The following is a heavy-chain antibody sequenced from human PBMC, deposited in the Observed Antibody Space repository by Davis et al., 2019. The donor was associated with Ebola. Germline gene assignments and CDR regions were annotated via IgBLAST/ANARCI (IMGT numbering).Heavy chain of an antibody. J-gene: IGHJ3*02. V-gene: IGHV1-18*01. CDR1: AGTFSSYA. Sequence: ASAKVSCKASAGTFSSYAISWVRQAPGQGLEWMGWISAYNGNTNHAQKLQGRLTMTTDTSTSTAYMELRSLRSDDTAVYYCARNQPNWGFFILPGAFDIWGQGTMVTVSS. CDR3: ARNQPNWGFFILPGAFDI. CDR2: ISAYNGNT. D-gene: IGHD7-27*01.